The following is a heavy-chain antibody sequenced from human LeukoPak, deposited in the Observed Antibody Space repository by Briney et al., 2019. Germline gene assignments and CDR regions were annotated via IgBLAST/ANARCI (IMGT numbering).Heavy chain of an antibody. V-gene: IGHV5-10-1*01. CDR1: GYNFSFYW. J-gene: IGHJ4*02. CDR2: IDPSDSET. D-gene: IGHD2-2*01. CDR3: ARGGRQSCGSTGCNIDY. Sequence: GESLKISCKGFGYNFSFYWITWVRQIPGKGLEWLGRIDPSDSETNYNPSFQGHVTISADRSISTAYLQWSGLKASDTAMFYCARGGRQSCGSTGCNIDYWGQGTPVTVSS.